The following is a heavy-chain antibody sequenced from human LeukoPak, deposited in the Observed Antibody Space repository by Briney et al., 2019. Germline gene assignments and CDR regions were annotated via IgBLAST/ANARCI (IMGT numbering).Heavy chain of an antibody. CDR2: IYYSGST. Sequence: PSETLSLTCSVSGGSISSYYWSWIRQPPGKGLEWIGYIYYSGSTNYNPSLKSRVTISVDTSKNQFSLKLSSVTAADTAVYYCARHGGATTYIDYWGQGTLVTVSS. J-gene: IGHJ4*02. D-gene: IGHD1-26*01. V-gene: IGHV4-59*08. CDR1: GGSISSYY. CDR3: ARHGGATTYIDY.